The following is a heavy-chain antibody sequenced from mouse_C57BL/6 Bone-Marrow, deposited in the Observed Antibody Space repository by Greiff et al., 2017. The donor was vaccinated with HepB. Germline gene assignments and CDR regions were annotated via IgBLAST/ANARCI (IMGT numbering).Heavy chain of an antibody. CDR1: GYSFTGYY. CDR3: ALYYYGSSPYWYFDV. Sequence: VQLQQSGPELVKPGASVKISCKASGYSFTGYYMNWVKQSPEKSLEWIGEINPSTGGTTYNQKFKAKATLTVDKSSSTAYMQLKSLTSEDSAVYYCALYYYGSSPYWYFDVWGTGTTVTVSS. J-gene: IGHJ1*03. D-gene: IGHD1-1*01. CDR2: INPSTGGT. V-gene: IGHV1-42*01.